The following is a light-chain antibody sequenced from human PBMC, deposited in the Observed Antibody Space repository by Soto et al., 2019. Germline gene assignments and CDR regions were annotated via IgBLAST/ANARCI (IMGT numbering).Light chain of an antibody. J-gene: IGLJ1*01. V-gene: IGLV2-11*01. CDR3: CSYAGSYTYV. Sequence: QSVLTQPRSVSGSPGQSVTISCTGTSSDVGGYNYVSWYQQHPGKAPKLMIYDVSKRPSGVPDRFSGSKSGNTAPLTISGLQAEDEADYYCCSYAGSYTYVFGTGTRSPS. CDR1: SSDVGGYNY. CDR2: DVS.